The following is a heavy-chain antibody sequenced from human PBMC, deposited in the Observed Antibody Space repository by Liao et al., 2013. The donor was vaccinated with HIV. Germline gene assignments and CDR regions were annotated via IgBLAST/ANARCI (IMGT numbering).Heavy chain of an antibody. CDR2: IYYTGTT. V-gene: IGHV4-59*01. CDR3: ARLALLDGVAASSFDY. CDR1: GGSITNYY. Sequence: QVQLQESGPGLVKPSETLSLTCTVSGGSITNYYWSWIRQPPGKGLEWIGHIYYTGTTNYNPSLKSRVTISVHTSQNQFSLKLSSVTAADTAVYYCARLALLDGVAASSFDYWGQGTLVTASS. J-gene: IGHJ4*02. D-gene: IGHD2-8*01.